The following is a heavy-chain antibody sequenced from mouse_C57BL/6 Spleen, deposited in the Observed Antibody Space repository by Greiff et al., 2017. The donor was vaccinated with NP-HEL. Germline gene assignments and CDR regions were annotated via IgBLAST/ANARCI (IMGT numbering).Heavy chain of an antibody. CDR1: GYAFSSYW. CDR3: ARDPTGAMDY. D-gene: IGHD4-1*01. CDR2: IYPGDGDT. V-gene: IGHV1-80*01. J-gene: IGHJ4*01. Sequence: VQLQQSGAELVKPGASVKISCKASGYAFSSYWMNWVKQRPGKGLEWIGQIYPGDGDTNYNGKFKGKATLTAAKSSSTAYRQLSSLTSEDSAVYFCARDPTGAMDYWGQGTSVTVSS.